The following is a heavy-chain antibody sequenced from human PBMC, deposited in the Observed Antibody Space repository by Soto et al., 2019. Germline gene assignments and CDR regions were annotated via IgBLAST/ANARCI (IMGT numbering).Heavy chain of an antibody. Sequence: QVQLQQWGAGLLKPSETLSLTCAVYGGSFSGYYWSRIRQPPGKGLEWIGEVNHSGSTTYNASLKSRVPISVDTASKRFSLRLTSATGADTAVYVCAGTGATYGFAVWGQGTLGSVSS. J-gene: IGHJ3*01. CDR3: AGTGATYGFAV. CDR2: VNHSGST. V-gene: IGHV4-34*01. CDR1: GGSFSGYY. D-gene: IGHD2-8*02.